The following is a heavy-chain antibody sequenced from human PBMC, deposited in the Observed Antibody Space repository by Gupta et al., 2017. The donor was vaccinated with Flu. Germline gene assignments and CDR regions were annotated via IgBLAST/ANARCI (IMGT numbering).Heavy chain of an antibody. D-gene: IGHD4-11*01. CDR3: ARVWSVTTPTDYFYVMDV. V-gene: IGHV3-21*02. Sequence: EVQLVESGGGLVMPGGSLRLSCADSGFTSRCDNINWVRQAPGKGLEWVSSISSSRSDIFYEDSVRGRFTISRDDAKNSLYLKMNGLRAEDTAVYYCARVWSVTTPTDYFYVMDVWGQGTAVTVSS. CDR1: GFTSRCDN. CDR2: ISSSRSDI. J-gene: IGHJ6*02.